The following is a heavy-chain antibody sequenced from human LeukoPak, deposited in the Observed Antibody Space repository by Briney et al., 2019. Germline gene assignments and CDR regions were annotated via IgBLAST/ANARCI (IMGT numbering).Heavy chain of an antibody. CDR2: IYTSGST. V-gene: IGHV4-61*02. Sequence: MSSETLSLTCTVSGGFISSGSYYWSWIRQPAGKGLEWIGRIYTSGSTNYNPSLKSRVTISVDTSKNQFSLKLSSVTAADRAVYYCARVTAGAVARYWGQGTLVTVSS. CDR3: ARVTAGAVARY. CDR1: GGFISSGSYY. J-gene: IGHJ4*02. D-gene: IGHD6-19*01.